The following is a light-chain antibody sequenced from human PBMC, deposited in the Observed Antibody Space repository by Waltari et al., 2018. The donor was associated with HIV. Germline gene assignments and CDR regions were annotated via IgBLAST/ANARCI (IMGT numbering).Light chain of an antibody. Sequence: EIVLTQSPGTLSLSPGERATLSCRASQSVSSSYLACYQQKLGQAPRLLIYGASSRATGIPDRFSGSGSGTDFTLTISRLEPEDFAVYYCHQYGSSPETFGGGTKVEIK. J-gene: IGKJ4*01. CDR3: HQYGSSPET. CDR1: QSVSSSY. CDR2: GAS. V-gene: IGKV3-20*01.